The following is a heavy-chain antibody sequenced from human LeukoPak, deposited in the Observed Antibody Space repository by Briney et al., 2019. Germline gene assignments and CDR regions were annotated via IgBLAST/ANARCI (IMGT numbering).Heavy chain of an antibody. Sequence: SVKVSCKASGYTFTGYYMHWVRQAPGQGLEWMGGIIPIFGTANYAQKFQGRVTITADESTSTAYMELSSLRSEDTAVYYCARDEGSILTGYYRDWYSDLWGRGTLVTVSS. D-gene: IGHD3-9*01. V-gene: IGHV1-69*13. CDR1: GYTFTGYY. J-gene: IGHJ2*01. CDR3: ARDEGSILTGYYRDWYSDL. CDR2: IIPIFGTA.